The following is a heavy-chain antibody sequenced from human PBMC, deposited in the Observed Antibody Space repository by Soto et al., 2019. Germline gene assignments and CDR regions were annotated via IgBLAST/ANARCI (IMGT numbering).Heavy chain of an antibody. CDR1: GGSISSGGYS. CDR2: IYYSGTT. J-gene: IGHJ6*02. D-gene: IGHD1-26*01. Sequence: NPSETLSLTCAVSGGSISSGGYSWSWIRQPPGKGLEWIGYIYYSGTTHYNPSLKSRVIISVDTSKNHFSLKLSSVTAADTAVYYCARTYTNYVYGMDVWGQGTTVTVSS. CDR3: ARTYTNYVYGMDV. V-gene: IGHV4-30-4*08.